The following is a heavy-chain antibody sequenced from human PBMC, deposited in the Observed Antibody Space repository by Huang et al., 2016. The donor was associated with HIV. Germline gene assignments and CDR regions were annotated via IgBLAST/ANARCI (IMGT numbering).Heavy chain of an antibody. CDR2: RNPKSGNT. Sequence: QVQLVQSGAEVKKPGASVKVSCKASGFNFNNYDFNWVRQASGQGLGWRGWRNPKSGNTGDAQKFQGRVTITRNTSITTAYMELRSLRSEDTAVYYCARARGFLYDSTGYYSRYYFDSWGQGTLVTISS. J-gene: IGHJ4*02. CDR1: GFNFNNYD. CDR3: ARARGFLYDSTGYYSRYYFDS. D-gene: IGHD3-22*01. V-gene: IGHV1-8*03.